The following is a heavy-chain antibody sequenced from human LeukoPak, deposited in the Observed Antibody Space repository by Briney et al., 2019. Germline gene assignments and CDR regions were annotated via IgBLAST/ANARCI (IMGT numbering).Heavy chain of an antibody. Sequence: AGGSLRLSCAASGFTFSDYYMSWIRQAPGKGLEWVSYISSSGSTIYYADSAKGRFTISRDNAKNSLYLQMNSLRAEDTAVYYCTRYYGSGSPPFDYWGQGTLVTVSS. CDR1: GFTFSDYY. V-gene: IGHV3-11*04. J-gene: IGHJ4*02. CDR2: ISSSGSTI. CDR3: TRYYGSGSPPFDY. D-gene: IGHD3-10*01.